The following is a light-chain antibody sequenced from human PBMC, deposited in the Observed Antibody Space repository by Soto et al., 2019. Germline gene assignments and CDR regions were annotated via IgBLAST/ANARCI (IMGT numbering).Light chain of an antibody. V-gene: IGLV4-69*02. J-gene: IGLJ1*01. Sequence: QPVLTQSPSASAALGASVKLTCTLSSEHSNYAIAWHQQQPEKGPRYLMRVNSDGSHSKGDGIPDRFSGSSSGAERYLTISSLQSEDEADYYCQTWGTGVPYVFGTGTKLTVL. CDR1: SEHSNYA. CDR2: VNSDGSH. CDR3: QTWGTGVPYV.